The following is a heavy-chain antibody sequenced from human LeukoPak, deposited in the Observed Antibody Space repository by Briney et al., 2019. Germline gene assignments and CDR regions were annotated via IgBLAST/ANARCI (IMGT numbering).Heavy chain of an antibody. CDR1: GYTFTTYG. V-gene: IGHV3-23*01. Sequence: PGGSLRLSCVGSGYTFTTYGMSWVRQAPGKGLEWVSGLDNNGGNTYYADSVKGRFTISRDNSKNTLYLQMNSLRAEDTAVYYCAKDPGRDFDWYYFDYWGQGTLVTVSS. CDR2: LDNNGGNT. D-gene: IGHD3-9*01. CDR3: AKDPGRDFDWYYFDY. J-gene: IGHJ4*02.